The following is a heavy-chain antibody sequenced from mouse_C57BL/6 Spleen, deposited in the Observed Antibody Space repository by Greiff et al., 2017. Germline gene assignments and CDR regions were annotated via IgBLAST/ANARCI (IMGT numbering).Heavy chain of an antibody. V-gene: IGHV2-2*01. J-gene: IGHJ4*01. D-gene: IGHD1-1*01. Sequence: VQLQESGPGLVQPSQSLSITCTVSGFSLTSYGVHWVRQSPGKGLEWLGVIWSGGSTDYNAAFISRLSISKDNSKSQVFFKMNSLQADDTAIYYCARNSRGTTVVATDYAMDYWGQGTSVTVSS. CDR3: ARNSRGTTVVATDYAMDY. CDR1: GFSLTSYG. CDR2: IWSGGST.